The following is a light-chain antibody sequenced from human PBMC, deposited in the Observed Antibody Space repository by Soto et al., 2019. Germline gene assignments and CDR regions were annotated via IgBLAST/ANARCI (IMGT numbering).Light chain of an antibody. CDR2: GNS. J-gene: IGLJ1*01. Sequence: QSVLTQPPSVSGAPGQRVTISCTGSSSNIGAGYDVHWYQQLPGTAPKVLIYGNSNRPSGVPERFSGSKSGTSASLAITGLQAEDEADYYCQSYDSSLSGYVFGTGTKVTVL. V-gene: IGLV1-40*01. CDR3: QSYDSSLSGYV. CDR1: SSNIGAGYD.